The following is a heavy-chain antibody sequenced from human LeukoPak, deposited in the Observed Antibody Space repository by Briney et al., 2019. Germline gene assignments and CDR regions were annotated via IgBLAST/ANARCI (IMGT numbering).Heavy chain of an antibody. CDR3: ARDVVVVPAAIHYGMDV. V-gene: IGHV4-34*01. CDR2: INHSGRT. CDR1: GGSFSDYF. Sequence: SETLSLTCAVYGGSFSDYFWGWIRQPPGKGLEWIGGINHSGRTYYNPSLKSRVTISVDTSKNQLSLNLSSVTAADTAVYYCARDVVVVPAAIHYGMDVWGQGTTVTVSS. J-gene: IGHJ6*02. D-gene: IGHD2-2*01.